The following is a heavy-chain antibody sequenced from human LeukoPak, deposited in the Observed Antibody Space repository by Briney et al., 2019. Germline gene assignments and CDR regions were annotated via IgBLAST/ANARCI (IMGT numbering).Heavy chain of an antibody. J-gene: IGHJ4*02. V-gene: IGHV4-34*01. CDR3: ARGSTSVAY. D-gene: IGHD5-12*01. CDR1: GGSFSDSY. CDR2: INHDGTS. Sequence: SGTLSLTCAVYGGSFSDSYWSWIRQPPGEGLEWIGEINHDGTSNYCPSLKSRITILVDMYKNQFSLNLSSVTAADTAVYFCARGSTSVAYWGQGTLVTV.